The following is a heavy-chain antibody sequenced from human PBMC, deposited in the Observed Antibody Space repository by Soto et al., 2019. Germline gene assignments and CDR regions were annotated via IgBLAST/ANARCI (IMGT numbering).Heavy chain of an antibody. V-gene: IGHV4-34*01. CDR3: ARVRSSGWYYYYGMDV. CDR1: GGSFSGYY. J-gene: IGHJ6*02. D-gene: IGHD6-19*01. CDR2: INHSGST. Sequence: SETLSLTCAVYGGSFSGYYWSWIRQPPGKGLEWIGEINHSGSTNYNPSLKSRVTISVDTSKNQFSLKLSSVTAADTAVYYCARVRSSGWYYYYGMDVWGQGTTVTVSS.